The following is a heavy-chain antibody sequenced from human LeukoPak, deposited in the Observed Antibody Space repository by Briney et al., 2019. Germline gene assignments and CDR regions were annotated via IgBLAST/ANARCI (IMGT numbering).Heavy chain of an antibody. D-gene: IGHD3-16*02. CDR2: INHSGST. CDR3: ASTPKTLGELSPIPY. CDR1: TDSISSGNY. Sequence: SETLSLTCSVSTDSISSGNYWSWIRQPPGKGLEWIGEINHSGSTNYNPSLKSRVTISVDTSKNQFSLKLSSVTAADTAVYYCASTPKTLGELSPIPYWGQGTLVTVSS. V-gene: IGHV4-34*01. J-gene: IGHJ4*02.